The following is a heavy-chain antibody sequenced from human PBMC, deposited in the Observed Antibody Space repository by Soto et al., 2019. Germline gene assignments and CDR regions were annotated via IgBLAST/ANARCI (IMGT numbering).Heavy chain of an antibody. CDR2: IYYSGST. V-gene: IGHV4-30-4*01. D-gene: IGHD3-3*01. CDR1: GGSISSGDYY. CDR3: ARAGDSLATIFGVVHDWFWFDP. Sequence: SETLSLTCTVSGGSISSGDYYWSWIRQPPGKGLEWIGYIYYSGSTYYNPSLKSRVTISVDTSKNQFSLKLSSVTAADTAVYYCARAGDSLATIFGVVHDWFWFDPWGQGTLVTV. J-gene: IGHJ5*02.